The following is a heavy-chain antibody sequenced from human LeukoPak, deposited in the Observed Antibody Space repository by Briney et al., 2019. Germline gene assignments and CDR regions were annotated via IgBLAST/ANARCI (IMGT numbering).Heavy chain of an antibody. CDR2: IYTSGST. CDR3: ARDYLMVDAFDI. J-gene: IGHJ3*02. V-gene: IGHV4-4*07. CDR1: GGSISGYY. D-gene: IGHD2-8*01. Sequence: SETLSLTCTVSGGSISGYYWSWIRQPAGKGLEWIGRIYTSGSTNYNPSLKSRVTMSVDTSKNQFSLKLSSVTAADTAVYYCARDYLMVDAFDIWGQGTMVTVSS.